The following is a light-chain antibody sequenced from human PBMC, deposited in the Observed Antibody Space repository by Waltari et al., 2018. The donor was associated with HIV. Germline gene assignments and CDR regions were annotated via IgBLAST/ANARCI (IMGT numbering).Light chain of an antibody. Sequence: SYELTQTPSVLVSPGQTARIRCSRGALPKKYWSWYGQTPGQAPVLIIYKDIERPSGIPERISGSRSGTGVTLTISDVQAEDEGDYYCQSTDHDGTWVFGGGTKLTVL. CDR1: ALPKKY. V-gene: IGLV3-25*03. CDR2: KDI. J-gene: IGLJ3*02. CDR3: QSTDHDGTWV.